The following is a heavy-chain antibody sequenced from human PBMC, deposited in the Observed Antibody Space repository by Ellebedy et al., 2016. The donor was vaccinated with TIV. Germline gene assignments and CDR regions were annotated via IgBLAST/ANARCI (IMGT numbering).Heavy chain of an antibody. V-gene: IGHV3-64D*06. CDR1: GFTFSNYA. Sequence: GESLKISXSASGFTFSNYALHWVRQAPGERLEYVSAISSNGVTTFYPESMKGRFTISRDNSKNTLFLQMRTLRVEDTAVYYCVKGAEEHLVVVPPNSYGFKWGQGTLVTVSS. CDR2: ISSNGVTT. D-gene: IGHD2-21*01. J-gene: IGHJ4*02. CDR3: VKGAEEHLVVVPPNSYGFK.